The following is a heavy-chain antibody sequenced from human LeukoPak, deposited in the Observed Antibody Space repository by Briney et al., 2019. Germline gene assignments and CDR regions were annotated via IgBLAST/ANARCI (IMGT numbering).Heavy chain of an antibody. CDR3: ARDTGMLRGNYYMDV. CDR2: INPNSGGT. Sequence: ASVKVSCKASGYSFTDYYMHWVRQAPGQGLESMGWINPNSGGTNYAQKFQGRVTMTRDTSISTAYVELSRLTSDDTAVYYCARDTGMLRGNYYMDVWGKGTTVTVSS. V-gene: IGHV1-2*02. D-gene: IGHD3-10*01. CDR1: GYSFTDYY. J-gene: IGHJ6*03.